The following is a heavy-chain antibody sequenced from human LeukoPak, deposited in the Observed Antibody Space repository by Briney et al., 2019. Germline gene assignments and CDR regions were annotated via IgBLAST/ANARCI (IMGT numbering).Heavy chain of an antibody. Sequence: GESLKTSLKGSGHSFTNSWIDWVRQMPGKGLEWMGIIYPGDSNPRYSPSFQGQVTMSADKSITTAYLQWSSLKASDTAMYFCATLTSYDFWSGFRIRDYFDYWGQGKPVTVSS. CDR3: ATLTSYDFWSGFRIRDYFDY. CDR1: GHSFTNSW. CDR2: IYPGDSNP. D-gene: IGHD3-3*01. J-gene: IGHJ4*02. V-gene: IGHV5-51*01.